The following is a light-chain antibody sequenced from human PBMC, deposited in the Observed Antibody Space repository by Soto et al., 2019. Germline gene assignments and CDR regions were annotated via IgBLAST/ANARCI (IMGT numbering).Light chain of an antibody. CDR1: QSVSSY. J-gene: IGKJ5*01. V-gene: IGKV3-11*01. CDR3: QQRSNWPIT. CDR2: DAS. Sequence: EIVLTQSPATLSLSPGERATLSCRASQSVSSYLAWYQQKPGQAPRLLIYDASNRATGIPARFSGSGSVTDFTLTISSLEPEDFAVYYGQQRSNWPITFGQGTRLEIK.